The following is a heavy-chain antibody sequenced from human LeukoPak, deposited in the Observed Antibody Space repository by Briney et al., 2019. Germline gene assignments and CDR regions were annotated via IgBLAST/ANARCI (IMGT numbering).Heavy chain of an antibody. CDR1: SGSMSNYF. V-gene: IGHV4-4*07. J-gene: IGHJ4*02. CDR3: AREGYRGNFDY. CDR2: IYTSGSA. D-gene: IGHD1-1*01. Sequence: SETLSLTCTVSSGSMSNYFWGWIRQPAGKGLEWVGRIYTSGSANYNPSLKSRVTMSIDTSKTQFSLKLSSVTAADTAMYYCAREGYRGNFDYWGQGTLVTVSS.